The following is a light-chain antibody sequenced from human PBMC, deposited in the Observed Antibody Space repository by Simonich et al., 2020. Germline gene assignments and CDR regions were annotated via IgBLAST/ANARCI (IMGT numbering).Light chain of an antibody. CDR1: SSDVGGYNY. J-gene: IGLJ2*01. CDR2: DVI. V-gene: IGLV2-14*03. Sequence: QSALTQPASVSGSPGQSITISCTGTSSDVGGYNYVSCYQQHPGKAPKLMIYDVINRPSGVSNRFSGSKSGNTASRTISGLQAEDEADYYCSSYTSSSTVVFGGGTKLTVL. CDR3: SSYTSSSTVV.